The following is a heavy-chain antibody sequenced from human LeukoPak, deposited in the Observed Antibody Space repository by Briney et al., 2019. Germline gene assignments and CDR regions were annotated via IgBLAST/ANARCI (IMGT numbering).Heavy chain of an antibody. J-gene: IGHJ4*02. CDR1: GGTFINYS. CDR3: AVLGGYNYASEYFDS. Sequence: SVKVSCKASGGTFINYSITWVRQAPGQGPEWMGRIIPVIGMEDYAQKFQGRVTITADKSTSTAYMELSSLRSEDTAVYYCAVLGGYNYASEYFDSWGQGTLVTVSS. D-gene: IGHD5-18*01. CDR2: IIPVIGME. V-gene: IGHV1-69*02.